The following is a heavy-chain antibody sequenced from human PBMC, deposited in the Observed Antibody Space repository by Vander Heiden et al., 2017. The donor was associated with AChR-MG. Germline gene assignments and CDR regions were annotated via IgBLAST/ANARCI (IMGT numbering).Heavy chain of an antibody. V-gene: IGHV4-34*01. CDR2: NNHGGST. D-gene: IGHD3-22*01. Sequence: QVQLQQWGAGLLKPSETLSLTCAVYGGSFSGYFWSWIRQPPGKGLEWIGENNHGGSTNYNPSLKSRVTISLDTSKSQFSLKLSSVTAADTAVYYCARELTTGFDYWGQGTLVTVSS. J-gene: IGHJ4*02. CDR1: GGSFSGYF. CDR3: ARELTTGFDY.